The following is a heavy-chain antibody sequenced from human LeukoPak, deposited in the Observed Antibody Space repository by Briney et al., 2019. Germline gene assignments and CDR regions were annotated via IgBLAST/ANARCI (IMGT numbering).Heavy chain of an antibody. D-gene: IGHD3-22*01. CDR1: GGSISSYY. Sequence: SETLSLTCTVSGGSISSYYWSWIRQPPGKGLEWIGYIYYSGSTNYNPSLKSRVTISVDTSKNQFSLKLSSVTAADTAVYYCAKHEGSYYDKSGYTFDFWGQGTLVTVSS. CDR2: IYYSGST. CDR3: AKHEGSYYDKSGYTFDF. J-gene: IGHJ4*02. V-gene: IGHV4-59*01.